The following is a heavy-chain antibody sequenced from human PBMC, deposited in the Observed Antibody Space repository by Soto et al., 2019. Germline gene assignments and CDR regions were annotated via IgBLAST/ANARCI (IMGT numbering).Heavy chain of an antibody. CDR1: GDSISITSYY. V-gene: IGHV4-39*01. D-gene: IGHD2-15*01. Sequence: QLQLQESGPGLVKPSETLSLTCTVSGDSISITSYYWGWVRQPPGKGLEWIGSIHYSGSTHYNPSLQSRVPISGDASKKQFSLKLRSVTAADPAVYYCASTKDETLYFDYWGQGTLVTVSS. J-gene: IGHJ4*02. CDR2: IHYSGST. CDR3: ASTKDETLYFDY.